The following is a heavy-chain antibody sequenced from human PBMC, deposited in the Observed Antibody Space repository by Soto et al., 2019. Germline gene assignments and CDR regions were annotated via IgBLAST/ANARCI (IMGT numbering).Heavy chain of an antibody. CDR2: INNDGSTT. J-gene: IGHJ6*02. V-gene: IGHV3-74*01. CDR3: ASQGLYYYGLDV. CDR1: GFPFSTYW. Sequence: GGSLRLSCAASGFPFSTYWMHWVRQAPGKGPVWVSRINNDGSTTRYADSVKGRFTISRDNAENTLYLQMNSLRAEDTAVYYCASQGLYYYGLDVWGQGTTVTVSS.